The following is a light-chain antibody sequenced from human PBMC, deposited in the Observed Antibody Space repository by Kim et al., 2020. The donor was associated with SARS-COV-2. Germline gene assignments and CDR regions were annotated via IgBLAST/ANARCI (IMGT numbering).Light chain of an antibody. CDR3: MQGTHRTPWT. Sequence: DVVMTQSPLSLPVTLGQPASISCRSSQSLVHSDGNTYLNWFQQRQGQSPRRLIYKVSKRDSGVPDRFSGSGSGTDFTLKISRVEAEDVGVDYCMQGTHRTPWTFGQGTKVDIK. J-gene: IGKJ1*01. CDR2: KVS. CDR1: QSLVHSDGNTY. V-gene: IGKV2-30*02.